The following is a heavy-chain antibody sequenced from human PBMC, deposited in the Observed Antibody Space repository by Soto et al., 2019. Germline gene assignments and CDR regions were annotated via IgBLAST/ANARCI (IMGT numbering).Heavy chain of an antibody. Sequence: GGSLRLSCAASGFTFSYYNMHCARQAPGKGLEWVAVIWYDGSNKYYADSVKGRFTISRDNSKNTLYLQMNSLRAEDTAVYYCARDGYCSGGSCYSVPVFDYWGQGTLVTVSS. V-gene: IGHV3-33*01. CDR2: IWYDGSNK. D-gene: IGHD2-15*01. CDR1: GFTFSYYN. CDR3: ARDGYCSGGSCYSVPVFDY. J-gene: IGHJ4*02.